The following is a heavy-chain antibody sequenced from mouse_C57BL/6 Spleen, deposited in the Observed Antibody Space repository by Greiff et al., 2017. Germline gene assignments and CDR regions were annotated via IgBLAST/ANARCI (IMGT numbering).Heavy chain of an antibody. CDR1: GYAFSSSW. D-gene: IGHD2-1*01. J-gene: IGHJ4*01. Sequence: VKLVESGPELVKPGASVKISCKASGYAFSSSWMNWVKQRPGKGLEWIGRIYPGDGDTNYNGKFKGKATLTADKSFSTAYMQLSSLISEDSAVYYCARTIYGNYVDYAMDYWGQVTSVTVSS. CDR3: ARTIYGNYVDYAMDY. CDR2: IYPGDGDT. V-gene: IGHV1-82*01.